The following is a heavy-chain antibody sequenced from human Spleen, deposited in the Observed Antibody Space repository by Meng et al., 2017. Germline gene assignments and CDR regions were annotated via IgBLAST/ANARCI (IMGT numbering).Heavy chain of an antibody. J-gene: IGHJ4*02. V-gene: IGHV4-34*01. D-gene: IGHD4-11*01. Sequence: QVQLQQSGAGLLKPSETLSLTCAVYGGAFSDYYWSWIRQPPGKGLEWIGEINHSGSTNYNPSLESRATISVDTSQNNLSLKLSSVTAADSAVYYCARGPTTMAHDFDYWGQGTLVTVSS. CDR1: GGAFSDYY. CDR2: INHSGST. CDR3: ARGPTTMAHDFDY.